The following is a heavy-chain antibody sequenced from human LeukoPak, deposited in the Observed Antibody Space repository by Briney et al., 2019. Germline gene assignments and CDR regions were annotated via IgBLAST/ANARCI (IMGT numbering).Heavy chain of an antibody. CDR1: GGSFSGYY. D-gene: IGHD3-10*01. J-gene: IGHJ4*02. CDR2: INHSGST. V-gene: IGHV4-34*01. Sequence: SETLSLTCAVYGGSFSGYYWNWIRQPPGKGLEWIGEINHSGSTNYNPSLKSRVTISVDTSKNQFSLKLSSVTAADTAVYYCARGLRYYYGSGSYPGVFYYFDYWGQGTLVTVSS. CDR3: ARGLRYYYGSGSYPGVFYYFDY.